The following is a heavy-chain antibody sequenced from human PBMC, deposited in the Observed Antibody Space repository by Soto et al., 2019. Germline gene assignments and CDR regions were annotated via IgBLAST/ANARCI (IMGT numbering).Heavy chain of an antibody. CDR1: GFTFSSYG. Sequence: GGSLRLSCAASGFTFSSYGMHWVRQAPGKGLEWVAVISYDGSNKYYADSVKGRFTISRDNSKNTLYLQMNSLRAEDTAVYYCAKDPWYVWVQPNRLGYWGQGTLVTVSS. CDR2: ISYDGSNK. CDR3: AKDPWYVWVQPNRLGY. J-gene: IGHJ4*02. D-gene: IGHD3-16*01. V-gene: IGHV3-30*18.